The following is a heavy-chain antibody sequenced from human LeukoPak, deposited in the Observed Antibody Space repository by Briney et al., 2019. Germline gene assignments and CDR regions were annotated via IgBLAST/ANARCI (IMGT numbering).Heavy chain of an antibody. J-gene: IGHJ4*02. D-gene: IGHD5-24*01. CDR1: GGSISSYY. CDR3: ARASFQRWLQLGGD. Sequence: SETLSLTCTVSGGSISSYYWSWIRQHPGKGLEWIGYIYYSGSTYYNPSLKSRVTISVDTSKNQFSLKLSSVTAADTAVYYCARASFQRWLQLGGDWGQGALVTVSS. CDR2: IYYSGST. V-gene: IGHV4-59*06.